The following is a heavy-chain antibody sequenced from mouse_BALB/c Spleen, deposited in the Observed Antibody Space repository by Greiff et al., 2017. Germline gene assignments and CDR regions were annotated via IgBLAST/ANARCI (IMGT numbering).Heavy chain of an antibody. J-gene: IGHJ4*01. Sequence: VKLMESGPGLVQPSQSLSITCTVSGFSLTSYGVHWVRQSPGKGLEWLGVIWSGGSTDYNAAFISRLSISKDNSKSQVFFKMNSLQANDTAIYYCASYYRYDDYYAMDYWGQGTSVTVSS. V-gene: IGHV2-2*02. CDR3: ASYYRYDDYYAMDY. CDR1: GFSLTSYG. D-gene: IGHD2-14*01. CDR2: IWSGGST.